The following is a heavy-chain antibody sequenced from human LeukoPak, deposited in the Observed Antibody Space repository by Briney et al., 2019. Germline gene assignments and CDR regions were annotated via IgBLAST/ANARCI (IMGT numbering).Heavy chain of an antibody. Sequence: SETLSLTCTVSGGSISGYYWSWIRQPPGKGLEWIGYIYYSGSTNYNPSLKSRVTISVDTSKNQFSLKLSSVTAADTAVYYCASTYCSGGGCYYGYWGQGTLVTVSS. CDR3: ASTYCSGGGCYYGY. V-gene: IGHV4-59*08. CDR1: GGSISGYY. J-gene: IGHJ4*02. D-gene: IGHD2-15*01. CDR2: IYYSGST.